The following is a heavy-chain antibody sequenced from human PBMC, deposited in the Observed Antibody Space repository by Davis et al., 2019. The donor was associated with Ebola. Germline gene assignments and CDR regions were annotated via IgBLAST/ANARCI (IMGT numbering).Heavy chain of an antibody. J-gene: IGHJ6*02. V-gene: IGHV1-3*01. D-gene: IGHD2/OR15-2a*01. CDR3: ARGPGKYSYYYGMDV. CDR1: GYTFTSYA. CDR2: INAGNGNT. Sequence: AASVKVSCKASGYTFTSYAMHWVRQAPGQRLEWMGWINAGNGNTKYSQKLQGRVTITRDTSASTAYMELSSLRSEDTAVYYCARGPGKYSYYYGMDVWGQGTTVTVSS.